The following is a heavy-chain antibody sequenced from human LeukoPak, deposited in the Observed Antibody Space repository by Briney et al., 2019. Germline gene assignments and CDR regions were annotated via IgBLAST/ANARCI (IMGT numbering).Heavy chain of an antibody. CDR1: GGSISSSSYY. V-gene: IGHV4-31*03. J-gene: IGHJ6*03. Sequence: SETLSPTCTVSGGSISSSSYYWGWIRQPPGKGLEWIGYIYYSGSTYYNPSLKSRVTISVDTSKNQFSLKLSSVTAADTAVYYCARVAPLDIVVVPAAHNYYYYYIDVWGKGTTVTVSS. CDR2: IYYSGST. CDR3: ARVAPLDIVVVPAAHNYYYYYIDV. D-gene: IGHD2-2*01.